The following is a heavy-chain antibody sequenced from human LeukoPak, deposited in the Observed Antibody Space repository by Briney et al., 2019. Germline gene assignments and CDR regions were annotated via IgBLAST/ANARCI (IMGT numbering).Heavy chain of an antibody. CDR1: GYSFTTYW. CDR3: ARPHVGRQWLVL. D-gene: IGHD6-19*01. J-gene: IGHJ4*02. V-gene: IGHV5-10-1*01. Sequence: GESLKISWKGSGYSFTTYWISWVRQMPGKGLEWMGRIDPSDSYTNYSPSFQGHVTISADKCISTAYLQWRSLKASDTAMYYCARPHVGRQWLVLWGQGTLVTVSS. CDR2: IDPSDSYT.